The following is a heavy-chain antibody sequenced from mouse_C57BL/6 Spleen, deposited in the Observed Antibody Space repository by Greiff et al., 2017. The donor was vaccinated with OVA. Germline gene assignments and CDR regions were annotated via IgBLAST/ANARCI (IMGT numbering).Heavy chain of an antibody. CDR1: GYTFTSYW. D-gene: IGHD1-1*01. Sequence: VQLQQPGAELVKPGASVKLSCKASGYTFTSYWMQWVKQRPGQGLEWIGEIDPSDSYTNYNQKFKGKATLTVDTSSSTAYMQLSSLTSEDSAVYYCARTHGSSYDYARDDWGQGTSVTVSS. V-gene: IGHV1-50*01. CDR2: IDPSDSYT. CDR3: ARTHGSSYDYARDD. J-gene: IGHJ4*01.